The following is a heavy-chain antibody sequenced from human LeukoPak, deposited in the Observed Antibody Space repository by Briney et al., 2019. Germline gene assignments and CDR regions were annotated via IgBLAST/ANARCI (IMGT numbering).Heavy chain of an antibody. CDR2: IYYSGNS. Sequence: SETLSLTCTVSGGSISSYYWSWIRQPPGKGLQWIGYIYYSGNSNYNPSLKSRVTISIDTPKNQFSLTLTSVTAADTAVYYCAGDSYGTDSWGQGTLVTVSS. CDR3: AGDSYGTDS. J-gene: IGHJ5*01. V-gene: IGHV4-59*01. D-gene: IGHD5-18*01. CDR1: GGSISSYY.